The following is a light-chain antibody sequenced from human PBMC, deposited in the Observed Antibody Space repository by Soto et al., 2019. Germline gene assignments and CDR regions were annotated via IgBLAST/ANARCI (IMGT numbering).Light chain of an antibody. Sequence: EIVLTQSPATLSLSPGERATLSCRASQNVANYLDWYQQKPGQAPXXLIYGASARATGIPDRFSGSGAGTEFTLTISSLQSEDSAVYDCHQYNNWRTFGQGTRLEIK. CDR3: HQYNNWRT. J-gene: IGKJ5*01. CDR2: GAS. V-gene: IGKV3-15*01. CDR1: QNVANY.